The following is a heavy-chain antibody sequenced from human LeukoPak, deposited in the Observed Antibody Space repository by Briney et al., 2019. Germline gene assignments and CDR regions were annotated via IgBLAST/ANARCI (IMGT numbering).Heavy chain of an antibody. D-gene: IGHD3-22*01. CDR1: GGSISSYY. V-gene: IGHV4-59*08. CDR3: ASGRPFDYYDSSGYHY. Sequence: SETLSLTCTVSGGSISSYYWSWIRQPPGKGLEWIGSIYHSGSTYYNPSLRSRVTISVDTSKNQFSLKLSSVTAADTAVYYCASGRPFDYYDSSGYHYWGQGTLVTVSS. CDR2: IYHSGST. J-gene: IGHJ4*02.